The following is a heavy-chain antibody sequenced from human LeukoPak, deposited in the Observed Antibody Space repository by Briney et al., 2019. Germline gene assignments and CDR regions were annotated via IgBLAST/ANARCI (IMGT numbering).Heavy chain of an antibody. CDR3: AGRDGYCSSTSCYADYYYGMDV. V-gene: IGHV5-51*01. CDR1: GYSFTSYW. J-gene: IGHJ6*02. CDR2: IYPGDSNT. Sequence: GESLKISCKGSGYSFTSYWIGWVRQVPGKGLEWMGIIYPGDSNTRYSPSFQGQVTISADKSISTAYLQWSSLKASDTAMYYCAGRDGYCSSTSCYADYYYGMDVWGQGTTVTVSS. D-gene: IGHD2-2*01.